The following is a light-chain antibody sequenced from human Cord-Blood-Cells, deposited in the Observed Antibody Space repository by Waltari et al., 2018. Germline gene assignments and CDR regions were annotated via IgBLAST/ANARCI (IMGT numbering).Light chain of an antibody. V-gene: IGKV1-5*03. Sequence: DIQMTQSPSTLSASVGDRVTITCRASQSSSSWLAWYQQKQGKAPKLLIYKASSLESGVPSRFSGSGSGTEFTLTISSLQPDDFATYYCQQYNSYSQTFGQGTKVEIK. CDR1: QSSSSW. CDR3: QQYNSYSQT. J-gene: IGKJ1*01. CDR2: KAS.